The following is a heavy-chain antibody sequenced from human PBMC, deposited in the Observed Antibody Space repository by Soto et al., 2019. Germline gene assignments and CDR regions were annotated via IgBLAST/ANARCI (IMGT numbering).Heavy chain of an antibody. CDR2: IIPIFGTA. CDR1: GGTFSSYA. CDR3: ARGIVDSSPFWGSDFDY. D-gene: IGHD6-6*01. V-gene: IGHV1-69*12. Sequence: QVQLVQSGAEVKKPGSSVKVSCKASGGTFSSYAISWVRQAPGQGLEWMGGIIPIFGTANYAQKLQGRVTITADEATSTAYMELSRLRSEDTAVYYGARGIVDSSPFWGSDFDYWGQGTLVTVSS. J-gene: IGHJ4*02.